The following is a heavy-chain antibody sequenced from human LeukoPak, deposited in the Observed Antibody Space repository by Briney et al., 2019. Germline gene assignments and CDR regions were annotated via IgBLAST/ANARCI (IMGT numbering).Heavy chain of an antibody. V-gene: IGHV3-48*03. D-gene: IGHD4-17*01. CDR1: GFTFSSYE. Sequence: GGSLRLSCAASGFTFSSYEMNWGRQAPGKGLEWVSYISSSGSTKYYADSVKGRFTISRDNSKNTLYLQMNSLRAEDTAVYYCAKAGDYVLGDFDYWGQGTLVTVSS. CDR2: ISSSGSTK. J-gene: IGHJ4*02. CDR3: AKAGDYVLGDFDY.